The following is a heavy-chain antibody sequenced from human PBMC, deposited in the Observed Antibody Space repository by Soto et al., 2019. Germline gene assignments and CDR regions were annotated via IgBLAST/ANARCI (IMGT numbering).Heavy chain of an antibody. Sequence: SGPTLVNPTQTLTLTCTFSGFSLRSSGMRVTWIRQPPGKALEWLARIDWDDDKFYSTPLKTRLTISKDTSKNQVVLTMTNMDPVDTATYFCARIIPFGQGTFDYWGQGTLVTVSS. CDR1: GFSLRSSGMR. CDR2: IDWDDDK. CDR3: ARIIPFGQGTFDY. J-gene: IGHJ4*02. V-gene: IGHV2-70*04. D-gene: IGHD3-10*01.